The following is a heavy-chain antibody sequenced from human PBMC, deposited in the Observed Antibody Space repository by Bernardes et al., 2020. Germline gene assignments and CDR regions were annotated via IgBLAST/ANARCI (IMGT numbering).Heavy chain of an antibody. Sequence: SETLSLTCTVSGGSISSYYWSWIRQPPGKGLEWIGYIYYSGSTNYNPSLKSRVTISVETSKNQFSLKLSSVTAADTAVYYCARAKGRPWAGMDVWGKGTTVTVSS. CDR1: GGSISSYY. CDR3: ARAKGRPWAGMDV. V-gene: IGHV4-59*01. CDR2: IYYSGST. D-gene: IGHD6-6*01. J-gene: IGHJ6*04.